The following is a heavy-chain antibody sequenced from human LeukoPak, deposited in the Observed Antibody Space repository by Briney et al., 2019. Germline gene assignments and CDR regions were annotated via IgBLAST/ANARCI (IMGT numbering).Heavy chain of an antibody. J-gene: IGHJ4*02. CDR3: AKGATYSSSSGYFDY. V-gene: IGHV3-9*01. D-gene: IGHD6-6*01. Sequence: GGSLRLSCAASGFTFDDYAMHWVRQAPGKGLEWVSGISWNSGSIAYADSVKGRFTISRDSAKNSLYLQMNSLRTEDTALYYCAKGATYSSSSGYFDYWGQGTLVTVSS. CDR1: GFTFDDYA. CDR2: ISWNSGSI.